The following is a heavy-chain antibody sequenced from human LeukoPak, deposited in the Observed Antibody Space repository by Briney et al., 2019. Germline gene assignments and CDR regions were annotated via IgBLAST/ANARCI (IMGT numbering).Heavy chain of an antibody. D-gene: IGHD6-13*01. J-gene: IGHJ4*02. CDR3: ARSESSCVQAGEFDY. CDR1: GFTFSSYA. V-gene: IGHV3-30-3*01. Sequence: PGGSLRLSCAASGFTFSSYAMHWVRQAPGKGLEWAAVISYDGSSTYYADSVKGRFTISRDNSKNTLYLQMNSLRAEDTAVYYCARSESSCVQAGEFDYWGQGTLVNVSS. CDR2: ISYDGSST.